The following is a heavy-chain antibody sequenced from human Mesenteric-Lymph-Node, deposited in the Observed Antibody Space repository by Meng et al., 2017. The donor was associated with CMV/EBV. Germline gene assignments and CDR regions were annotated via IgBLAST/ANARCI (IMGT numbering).Heavy chain of an antibody. D-gene: IGHD2-21*02. CDR2: IIPILGIA. CDR3: AILTSVTD. V-gene: IGHV1-69*02. CDR1: GGTFSSYT. Sequence: SVKVSCKASGGTFSSYTISWVRQAPGQGLEWMGRIIPILGIANYAQKFQGRVTMTRDTSTNTVYMDLSSLRSEDTAVYYCAILTSVTDWGQGTLVTVSS. J-gene: IGHJ4*02.